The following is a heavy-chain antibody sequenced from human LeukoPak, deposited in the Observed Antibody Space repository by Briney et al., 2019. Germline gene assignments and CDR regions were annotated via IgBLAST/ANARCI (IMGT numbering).Heavy chain of an antibody. CDR3: ARMPTVTTRRFDY. Sequence: ASVKVSCKASGYTFTGYYMHWVRQAPGQGLEWMGWINPNSGGTNYAQKFQGRVTMTRDTSISTAYMELSRLRSDDTAVYYCARMPTVTTRRFDYWGQGTLVTVSS. J-gene: IGHJ4*02. D-gene: IGHD4-11*01. CDR2: INPNSGGT. CDR1: GYTFTGYY. V-gene: IGHV1-2*02.